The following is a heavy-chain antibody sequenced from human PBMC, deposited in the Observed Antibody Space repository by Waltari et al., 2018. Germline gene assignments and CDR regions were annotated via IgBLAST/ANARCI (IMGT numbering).Heavy chain of an antibody. CDR2: ISYDGSNK. CDR3: AKDIGSSSPYYYYGMDV. V-gene: IGHV3-30*18. D-gene: IGHD6-6*01. CDR1: GFTFSSYG. J-gene: IGHJ6*02. Sequence: QVQLVESGGGVVQPGRSLRLSCAASGFTFSSYGLHWVRQAPGKGLEWVAVISYDGSNKYYADSVKGRFTISRDNSKNTLYLQMNSLRAEDTAVYYCAKDIGSSSPYYYYGMDVWGQGTTVTVSS.